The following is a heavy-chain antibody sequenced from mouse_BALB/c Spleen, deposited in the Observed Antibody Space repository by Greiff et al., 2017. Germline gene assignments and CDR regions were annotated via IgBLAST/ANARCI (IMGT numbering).Heavy chain of an antibody. D-gene: IGHD1-1*01. CDR2: ISSGGSYT. CDR3: ARQGGSSRFDY. V-gene: IGHV5-6*01. J-gene: IGHJ2*01. CDR1: GFTFSSYG. Sequence: EVKLVESGGDLVKPGGSLKLSCAASGFTFSSYGMSWVRQTPDKRLEWVATISSGGSYTYYPDSVKGRFTISRDNAKNTLYLQMSSLKSEDTAMYYCARQGGSSRFDYWGQGTTLTVSS.